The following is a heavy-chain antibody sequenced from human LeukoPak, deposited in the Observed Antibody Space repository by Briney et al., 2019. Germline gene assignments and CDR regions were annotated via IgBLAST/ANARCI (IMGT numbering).Heavy chain of an antibody. Sequence: GRSLRLSCAASGFTFDDYAMHWVRQAPGKGLEWVSGISWNSGSIGYADSVKGRFTISRDNAKNSLYLQMNSLRAEDTALYYCAKGLSGYSYGDHAFDVWGQGTMVTVSS. CDR1: GFTFDDYA. D-gene: IGHD5-18*01. V-gene: IGHV3-9*01. J-gene: IGHJ3*01. CDR3: AKGLSGYSYGDHAFDV. CDR2: ISWNSGSI.